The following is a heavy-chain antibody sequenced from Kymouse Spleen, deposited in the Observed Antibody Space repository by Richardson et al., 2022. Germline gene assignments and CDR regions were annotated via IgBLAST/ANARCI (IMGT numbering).Heavy chain of an antibody. V-gene: IGHV4-34*01. J-gene: IGHJ4*02. D-gene: IGHD3-10*01. Sequence: QVQLQQWGAGLLKPSETLSLTCAVYGGSFSGYYWSWIRQPPGKGLEWIGEINHSGSTNYNPSLKSRVTISVDTSKNQFSLKLSSVTAADTAVYYCARGGGSMVRGVALDYWGQGTLVTVSS. CDR2: INHSGST. CDR1: GGSFSGYY. CDR3: ARGGGSMVRGVALDY.